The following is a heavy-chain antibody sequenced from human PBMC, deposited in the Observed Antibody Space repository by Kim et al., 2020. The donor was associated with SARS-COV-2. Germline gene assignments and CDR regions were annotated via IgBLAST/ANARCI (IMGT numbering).Heavy chain of an antibody. D-gene: IGHD2-21*02. CDR2: VNSNPDDDNII. CDR3: ARGGGGDSPLDL. V-gene: IGHV3-11*01. CDR1: GFIFGDHY. Sequence: GGSLRLSCAGSGFIFGDHYMTWIRQAPGKRLEWVADVNSNPDDDNIIYYADSVEGRFTISKDNARNSLSLQMDSLRAEDTATYYCARGGGGDSPLDLWGQGTLATVSS. J-gene: IGHJ1*01.